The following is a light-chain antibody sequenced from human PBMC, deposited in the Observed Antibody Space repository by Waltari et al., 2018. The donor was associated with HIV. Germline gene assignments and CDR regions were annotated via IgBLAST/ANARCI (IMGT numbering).Light chain of an antibody. Sequence: DIPLTQSPSTVSASVGDRITITCRASQTVYNWLAWYQQRPGKAPKLLIYKASTLESGVPPRFSGSGSGTEFTLTINGLQSDDFATYDCQQYYSYSTFGPGTKVDIK. CDR3: QQYYSYST. CDR2: KAS. J-gene: IGKJ3*01. CDR1: QTVYNW. V-gene: IGKV1-5*03.